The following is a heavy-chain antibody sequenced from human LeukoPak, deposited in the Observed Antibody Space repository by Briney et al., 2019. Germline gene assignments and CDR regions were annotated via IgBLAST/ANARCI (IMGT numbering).Heavy chain of an antibody. CDR2: IFYSGSA. V-gene: IGHV4-59*01. J-gene: IGHJ4*02. D-gene: IGHD3-22*01. CDR3: ARDYYDSSGYYRGFDY. Sequence: SETLSLICTVSGGSISSYYWSWIRQPPGKGLEWIGYIFYSGSANYNPSLKSRVTISVDTSKNQFSLKLSSVTAADTAVYYCARDYYDSSGYYRGFDYWGQGTLVTVSS. CDR1: GGSISSYY.